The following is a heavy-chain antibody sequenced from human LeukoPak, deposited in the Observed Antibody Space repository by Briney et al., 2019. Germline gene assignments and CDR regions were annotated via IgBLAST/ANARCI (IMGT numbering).Heavy chain of an antibody. CDR2: ISSSSSYI. J-gene: IGHJ4*02. D-gene: IGHD4-17*01. Sequence: PGGSLRLSCAASGFTFSSYSMNWVRQAPGKGLEWVSSISSSSSYIYYADSVKGRFTISRDNAKNSLYLQMNSLRAEDTAVYYCARGSWMTTVTMFFDYWGQGTLVTVSS. CDR3: ARGSWMTTVTMFFDY. V-gene: IGHV3-21*01. CDR1: GFTFSSYS.